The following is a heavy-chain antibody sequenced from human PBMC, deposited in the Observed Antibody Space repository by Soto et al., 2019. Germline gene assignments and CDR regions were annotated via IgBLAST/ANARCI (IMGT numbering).Heavy chain of an antibody. CDR3: ARCSPQNDYGDYVRAFDI. CDR2: ISSSSSTI. CDR1: GFTFSSYS. D-gene: IGHD4-17*01. J-gene: IGHJ3*02. V-gene: IGHV3-48*02. Sequence: EVQLVESGGGLVQPGGSLRLSCAASGFTFSSYSMNWVRQAPGKGLEWVSYISSSSSTIYYADSVKGRFTISRDNAKNSLYLQMNSLRDEDTAVYYCARCSPQNDYGDYVRAFDIWGQGTMVTVSS.